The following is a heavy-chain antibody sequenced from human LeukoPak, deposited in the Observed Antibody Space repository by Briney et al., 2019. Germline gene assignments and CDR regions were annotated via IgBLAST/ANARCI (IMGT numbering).Heavy chain of an antibody. J-gene: IGHJ6*02. V-gene: IGHV3-21*01. Sequence: PGGALQLSCFAPEFPFSAYGMRWVRPASGAGLGGVSSISGSGSSIHYKESVRGRFTISRDNSGNSIYLQMNSLRAEDTAVYYCARFVANWNPGGMDVWGQGTTVIVSS. CDR1: EFPFSAYG. CDR3: ARFVANWNPGGMDV. D-gene: IGHD1-20*01. CDR2: ISGSGSSI.